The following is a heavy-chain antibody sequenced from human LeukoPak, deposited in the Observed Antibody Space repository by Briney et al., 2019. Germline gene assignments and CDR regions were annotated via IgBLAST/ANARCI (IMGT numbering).Heavy chain of an antibody. J-gene: IGHJ4*02. CDR2: IKEDGSEK. CDR3: VSCGTTTCIIRFDH. D-gene: IGHD2-2*01. V-gene: IGHV3-7*01. CDR1: GFPFSRYW. Sequence: GGSLRLSCAASGFPFSRYWMNWVRQAPRKGREWVASIKEDGSEKSYVDSVKSRFTISRDNSKNSLYLQMNSLRAEDTAVYYCVSCGTTTCIIRFDHWGQGTLVTVSS.